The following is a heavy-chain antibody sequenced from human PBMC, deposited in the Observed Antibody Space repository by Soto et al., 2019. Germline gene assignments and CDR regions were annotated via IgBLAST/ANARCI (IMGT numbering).Heavy chain of an antibody. D-gene: IGHD2-15*01. J-gene: IGHJ4*02. Sequence: PSETLSLTCTVSGGSISSYYWSWIRQPPGKGLEWIGYIYYSGSTNYNPSLKSRVTISVDTSKNQFSLKLSSVTAADTAVYYCAHRQRTVVVGAPFDLWGQGSQVTVSS. CDR2: IYYSGST. CDR3: AHRQRTVVVGAPFDL. V-gene: IGHV4-59*08. CDR1: GGSISSYY.